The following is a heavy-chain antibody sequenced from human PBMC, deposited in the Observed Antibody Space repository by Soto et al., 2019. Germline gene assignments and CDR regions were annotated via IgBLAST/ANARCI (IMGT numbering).Heavy chain of an antibody. CDR3: AASIFYYGMDV. V-gene: IGHV5-51*01. J-gene: IGHJ6*02. Sequence: GESLKISCKCSGYTFTNYWICWVRQMPGKGLEWMGIIYPGDSDTKYNPSFQGQVTISADESITTTYLRWTSLKASDTAIYYCAASIFYYGMDVWGQGTTVTVSS. CDR1: GYTFTNYW. CDR2: IYPGDSDT.